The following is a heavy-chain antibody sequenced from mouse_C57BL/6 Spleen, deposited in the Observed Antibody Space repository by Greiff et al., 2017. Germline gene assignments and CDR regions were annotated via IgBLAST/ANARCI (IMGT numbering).Heavy chain of an antibody. CDR2: IDPENGDT. CDR1: GFNIKDDY. CDR3: TTAMVLDY. V-gene: IGHV14-4*01. D-gene: IGHD1-1*02. J-gene: IGHJ2*01. Sequence: EVQLQQSGAELVRPGASVKLSCTASGFNIKDDYMHWVKLRPEQGLEWIGWIDPENGDTEYASKFQGKATITADTSSNTAYLQLSSLTSEDTAVYYCTTAMVLDYWGQGTTLTVSS.